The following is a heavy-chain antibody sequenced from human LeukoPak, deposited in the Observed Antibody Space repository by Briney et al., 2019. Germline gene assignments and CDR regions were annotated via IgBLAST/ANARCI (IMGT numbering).Heavy chain of an antibody. CDR1: GFTFSSYW. V-gene: IGHV3-74*01. CDR2: INSDGSST. D-gene: IGHD3-10*01. Sequence: GGSLRLSCAASGFTFSSYWMHWVRRAPGKGLVWVSRINSDGSSTSYADSVKGRFTISRDNAKNTLYLQMNSLRAEDTAVYYCARARPFGELALWGQGTLVTVSS. J-gene: IGHJ4*02. CDR3: ARARPFGELAL.